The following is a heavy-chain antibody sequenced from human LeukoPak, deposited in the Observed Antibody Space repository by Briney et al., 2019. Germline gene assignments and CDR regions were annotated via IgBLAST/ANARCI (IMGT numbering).Heavy chain of an antibody. CDR2: IYPGDSDT. CDR1: GYSFTSYW. J-gene: IGHJ4*02. V-gene: IGHV5-51*01. Sequence: GESLKISCKGSGYSFTSYWIGWVRQMPGKGLEWMGIIYPGDSDTRYSPSFQGQATLSADKSISTSYLQWSSLKASDTAMYYCAIPYCSGGSCYPYYFDYWGQGTLVTVSS. D-gene: IGHD2-15*01. CDR3: AIPYCSGGSCYPYYFDY.